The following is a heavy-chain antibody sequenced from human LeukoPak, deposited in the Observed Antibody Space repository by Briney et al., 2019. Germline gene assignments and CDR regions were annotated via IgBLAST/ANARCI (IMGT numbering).Heavy chain of an antibody. CDR3: AREGDYGDYSKSFYYMDV. CDR1: GGYIGSYY. J-gene: IGHJ6*03. CDR2: IYTSENT. V-gene: IGHV4-4*07. Sequence: SETLSLTCTVSGGYIGSYYWSWIRQPAGKGLEWIGRIYTSENTDYNPSLKSRVTMSVDMSTSQFSLRLTSVTAADMAVYYCAREGDYGDYSKSFYYMDVWGKGTMVTVSS. D-gene: IGHD4-17*01.